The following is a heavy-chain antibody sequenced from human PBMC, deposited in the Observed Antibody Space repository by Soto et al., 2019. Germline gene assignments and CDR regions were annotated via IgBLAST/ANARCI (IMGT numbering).Heavy chain of an antibody. CDR3: ARVGGSSSSLYYYGMDV. V-gene: IGHV1-69*06. J-gene: IGHJ6*02. D-gene: IGHD6-6*01. CDR1: GGTLSSYA. CDR2: IIPIFGTA. Sequence: SVKVSCKASGGTLSSYAISWVRQAPGQGLEWMGGIIPIFGTANYAQKFQGRVTITADKSTSTAYMKLSSLRSEDTAVYYCARVGGSSSSLYYYGMDVWGQGTTVTVSS.